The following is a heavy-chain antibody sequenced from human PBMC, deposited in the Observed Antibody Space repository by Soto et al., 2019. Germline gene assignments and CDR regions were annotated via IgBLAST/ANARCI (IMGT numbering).Heavy chain of an antibody. V-gene: IGHV3-23*01. D-gene: IGHD1-1*01. Sequence: GGSLRLSCAASGFTFSSYAMSWVRQAPGKGLEWVSAISGSGGSTYYADSVKGRFTISRDNSKNTLYLQMNSLRAEDTAVYSCAKDFFSWSHDYYYYYGRAVWGQGTT. CDR3: AKDFFSWSHDYYYYYGRAV. CDR1: GFTFSSYA. J-gene: IGHJ6*02. CDR2: ISGSGGST.